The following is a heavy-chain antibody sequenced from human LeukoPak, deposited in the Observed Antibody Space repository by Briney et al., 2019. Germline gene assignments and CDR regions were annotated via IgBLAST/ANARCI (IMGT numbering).Heavy chain of an antibody. Sequence: SETLPLTCTVSGGSINDYYWNWLRQPPGKGLEWIGYIYNRGATNSNPSLKSRVTTSMDTSRKQFSLRLSSVSAADMAVYYCASSGYALYYFDYWGQGTLVTVSS. D-gene: IGHD3-22*01. CDR3: ASSGYALYYFDY. CDR2: IYNRGAT. J-gene: IGHJ4*02. CDR1: GGSINDYY. V-gene: IGHV4-59*01.